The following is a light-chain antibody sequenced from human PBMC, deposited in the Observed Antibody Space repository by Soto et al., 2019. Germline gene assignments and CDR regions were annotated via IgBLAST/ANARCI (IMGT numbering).Light chain of an antibody. Sequence: SYELTQPPSVSVAPGQTATITCGGNNIGGKSVHWYQQRPGQAPVLVVYDDRDRPSGIPERFSGSNSGDTATLTISRVEAGDDADYYCQVWDSSSDHLYLFGAGTKLTVL. CDR3: QVWDSSSDHLYL. CDR1: NIGGKS. J-gene: IGLJ1*01. V-gene: IGLV3-21*02. CDR2: DDR.